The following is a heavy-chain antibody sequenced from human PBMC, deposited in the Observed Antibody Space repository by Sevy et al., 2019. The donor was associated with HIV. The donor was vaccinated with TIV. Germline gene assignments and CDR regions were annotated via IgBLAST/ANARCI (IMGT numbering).Heavy chain of an antibody. CDR1: GFTFSTYA. CDR3: ARKYHDTSGYPRYSMDV. V-gene: IGHV3-64*01. D-gene: IGHD3-22*01. CDR2: ISGGGGNT. Sequence: GGSLRLSCAASGFTFSTYAMYWVRQAPGKGLEYVSAISGGGGNTYYGTSVKGRFTVSRDNAKKTLYIQMGSLRAEDMAVYFCARKYHDTSGYPRYSMDVWGQGTTVTVSS. J-gene: IGHJ6*02.